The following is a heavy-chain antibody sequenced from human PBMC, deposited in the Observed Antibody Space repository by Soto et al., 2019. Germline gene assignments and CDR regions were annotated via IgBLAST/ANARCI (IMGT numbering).Heavy chain of an antibody. CDR3: ARGITMVRGVIHPPYFDY. CDR2: IYNSGST. V-gene: IGHV4-31*03. D-gene: IGHD3-10*01. CDR1: GGSINSGGYY. Sequence: PSETLSLTCTVSGGSINSGGYYWSWIRQHPGKGREWIGYIYNSGSTYYNPSLKSRVTISVDTSKNQFSLKLSSVTAADTAVYCCARGITMVRGVIHPPYFDYWGQGTLVTVSS. J-gene: IGHJ4*02.